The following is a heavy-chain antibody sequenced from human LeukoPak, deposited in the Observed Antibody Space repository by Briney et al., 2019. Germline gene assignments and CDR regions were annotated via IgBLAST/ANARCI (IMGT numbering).Heavy chain of an antibody. Sequence: SETLSLTCAVYGGSFTTYYWSWIRQPPGKGLEWIGSIYYSGSTYYNPSLKSRVTISVDTSKNQFSLKLSSVTAADTAVYYCAGLLWFGGLEEFDPWGQGTLVTVSS. J-gene: IGHJ5*02. D-gene: IGHD3-10*01. CDR3: AGLLWFGGLEEFDP. CDR2: IYYSGST. CDR1: GGSFTTYY. V-gene: IGHV4-34*01.